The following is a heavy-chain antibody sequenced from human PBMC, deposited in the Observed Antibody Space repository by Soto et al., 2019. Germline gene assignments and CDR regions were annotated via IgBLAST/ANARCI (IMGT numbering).Heavy chain of an antibody. J-gene: IGHJ4*02. V-gene: IGHV4-34*01. CDR3: VRVDDY. CDR2: INHRGST. CDR1: GGSFSGYY. Sequence: QVQLQQWGAGLLKPSETLSLTCAVYGGSFSGYYWSWVRQPPEKGLEWIGEINHRGSTKYNPSLKSRDTISVDTSKNQFSLKLSSVTAADTAIYYCVRVDDYWGQGTLVTVSS.